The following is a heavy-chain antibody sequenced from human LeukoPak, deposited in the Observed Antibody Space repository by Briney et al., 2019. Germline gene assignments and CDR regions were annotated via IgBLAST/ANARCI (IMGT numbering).Heavy chain of an antibody. CDR3: ARNLVATLGNDAFDI. CDR2: IYPGDSDT. D-gene: IGHD5-12*01. V-gene: IGHV5-51*01. CDR1: GYSFTSYW. Sequence: PGESLKISCKGSGYSFTSYWIGWVRQMPGKGLEWMGIIYPGDSDTRYSPSFQGQVTISGDKSISTAYLQWSSLKASDTAMYYCARNLVATLGNDAFDIWGQGTMVTVSS. J-gene: IGHJ3*02.